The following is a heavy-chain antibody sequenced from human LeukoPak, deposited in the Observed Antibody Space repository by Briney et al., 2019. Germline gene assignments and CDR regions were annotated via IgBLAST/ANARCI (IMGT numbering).Heavy chain of an antibody. Sequence: SETLSLTCTVSGGSISSYYWSWIRQPPGKGLEWIGYIYYSGSTNYNPSLKSRVTISVDTSKSQFSLKLSSVTAADTAVYYCARHRGHYYDSSGYGPDFDYWGQGTLVTVSS. D-gene: IGHD3-22*01. CDR3: ARHRGHYYDSSGYGPDFDY. J-gene: IGHJ4*02. V-gene: IGHV4-59*08. CDR1: GGSISSYY. CDR2: IYYSGST.